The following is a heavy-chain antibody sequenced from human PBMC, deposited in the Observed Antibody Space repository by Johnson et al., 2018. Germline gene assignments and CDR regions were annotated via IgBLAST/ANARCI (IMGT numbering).Heavy chain of an antibody. V-gene: IGHV2-5*01. Sequence: QVTLKESSPTLVKXTQTLTLTCTFSGFSMTPIAVNMGVGVAWIRQPPGKALEWLALIYANDDKRYSPSLKSRLTITKDNAKNQVVLTMTNMDPVDTGTYYCARLSRIAARLGPFDPWGQGTPVTVSS. CDR2: IYANDDK. J-gene: IGHJ5*02. CDR3: ARLSRIAARLGPFDP. D-gene: IGHD6-6*01. CDR1: GFSMTPIAVNMGVG.